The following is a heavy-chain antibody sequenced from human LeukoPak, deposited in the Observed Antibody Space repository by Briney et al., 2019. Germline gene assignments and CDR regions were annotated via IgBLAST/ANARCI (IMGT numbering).Heavy chain of an antibody. Sequence: PSQTLSLTCTVSGGSISSGSYYWCWIRQPAGKGLEWIGRIYTSGSANYNPSLKSRVTISVDTSKNQFSLKLSSVTAADTAVYYCARNVRYYDSSGYYFDYWGQGTLVTVSS. D-gene: IGHD3-22*01. CDR2: IYTSGSA. V-gene: IGHV4-61*02. CDR1: GGSISSGSYY. CDR3: ARNVRYYDSSGYYFDY. J-gene: IGHJ4*02.